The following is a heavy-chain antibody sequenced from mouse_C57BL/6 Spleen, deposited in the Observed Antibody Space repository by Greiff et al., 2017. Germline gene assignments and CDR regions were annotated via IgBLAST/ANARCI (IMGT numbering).Heavy chain of an antibody. J-gene: IGHJ4*01. CDR3: ARSSGTHYYAMDY. CDR2: IYPGDGDT. V-gene: IGHV1-82*01. D-gene: IGHD3-2*02. Sequence: VKLMESGPELVKPGASVKISCKASGYAFSSSWMNWVKQRPGKGLEWIGRIYPGDGDTNYNGKFKGKATLTADKSSSTAYMQLSSLTSEDSAVYFCARSSGTHYYAMDYWGQGTSVTVSS. CDR1: GYAFSSSW.